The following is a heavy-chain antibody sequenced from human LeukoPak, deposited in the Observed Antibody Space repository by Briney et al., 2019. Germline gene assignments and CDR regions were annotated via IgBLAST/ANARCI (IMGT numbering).Heavy chain of an antibody. V-gene: IGHV1-69*02. CDR2: IIPILGVP. CDR1: GGTFSTYS. J-gene: IGHJ1*01. Sequence: SVKVSCKASGGTFSTYSITGVRRAPGQGLEWMGRIIPILGVPNYAQKFQGRVTITTDESTSTAYMELSSLIAEAPAVYYCARMGAENGXXGXWGXXXXVT. D-gene: IGHD4-17*01. CDR3: ARMGAENGXXGX.